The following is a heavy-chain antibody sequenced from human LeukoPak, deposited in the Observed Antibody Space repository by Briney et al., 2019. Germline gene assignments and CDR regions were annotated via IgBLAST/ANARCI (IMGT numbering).Heavy chain of an antibody. CDR1: GFTFSSYG. CDR3: AKGFWGDGYNSFQVAEYFQH. D-gene: IGHD5-24*01. J-gene: IGHJ1*01. CDR2: ISYDGSNK. V-gene: IGHV3-30*18. Sequence: PGRSLRLSCAASGFTFSSYGMHWVRQAPGKGLEGVAVISYDGSNKYYADSVKGRFTISRDNSKNTLYLQMNSLRAEDTAVYYCAKGFWGDGYNSFQVAEYFQHWGQGTLVTVSS.